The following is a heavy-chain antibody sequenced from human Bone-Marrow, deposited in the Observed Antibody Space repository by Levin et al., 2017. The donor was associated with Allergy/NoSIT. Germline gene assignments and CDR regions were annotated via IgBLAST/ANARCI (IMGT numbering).Heavy chain of an antibody. Sequence: SQTLSLTCSVSGGSMRPYYWSWIRHTPGRGLEWIGYIFHSGSSSYNPSLEGRVTISIDKSRTQSSLKLFSETAADTALYFCASARVRYGYLPLDYWGQGALVIVST. CDR2: IFHSGSS. J-gene: IGHJ4*02. V-gene: IGHV4-59*01. D-gene: IGHD5-18*01. CDR1: GGSMRPYY. CDR3: ASARVRYGYLPLDY.